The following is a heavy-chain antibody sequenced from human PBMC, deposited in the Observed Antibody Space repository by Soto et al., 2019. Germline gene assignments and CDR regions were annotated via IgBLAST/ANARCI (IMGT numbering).Heavy chain of an antibody. J-gene: IGHJ6*02. CDR3: AKGQQVGDSYYRGMDV. Sequence: GGSLRLSCAASGFTFSSYAMRWVRRAPGKGLEWVSDINYSGGSIYYADSVKGRFTISRDNSKNTLFLQMNSLKTEDTAVYYCAKGQQVGDSYYRGMDVWGQGTTVTVSS. CDR1: GFTFSSYA. V-gene: IGHV3-23*01. CDR2: INYSGGSI.